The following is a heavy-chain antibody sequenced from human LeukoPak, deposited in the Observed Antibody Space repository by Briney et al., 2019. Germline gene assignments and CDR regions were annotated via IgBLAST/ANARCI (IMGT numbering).Heavy chain of an antibody. Sequence: ASVKVSCKASGYTFTSYGISWVRQAPGQGLEWMGWISSYNGNTNYAQKFQERVTITRDMSTSTAYMELSSLRSEDTAVYYCAATTPVGATTTPVEPLFDYWGQGTLVTVSS. V-gene: IGHV1-18*01. CDR2: ISSYNGNT. D-gene: IGHD1-26*01. J-gene: IGHJ4*02. CDR3: AATTPVGATTTPVEPLFDY. CDR1: GYTFTSYG.